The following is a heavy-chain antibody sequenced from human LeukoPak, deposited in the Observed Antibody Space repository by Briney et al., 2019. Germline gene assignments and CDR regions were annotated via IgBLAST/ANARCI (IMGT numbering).Heavy chain of an antibody. CDR2: ISDIGGRT. J-gene: IGHJ4*02. CDR3: AKRGVVIRVILVGFHKEAYYFDS. Sequence: SGGSLRLSCSVSGVTLSNYGMSWVGQAPGKGLEWVAGISDIGGRTNYADSVKGRFTISRDNPKNTLYLQMNSLRAEDTAVYFCAKRGVVIRVILVGFHKEAYYFDSWGQGALVTVSS. D-gene: IGHD3-22*01. V-gene: IGHV3-23*01. CDR1: GVTLSNYG.